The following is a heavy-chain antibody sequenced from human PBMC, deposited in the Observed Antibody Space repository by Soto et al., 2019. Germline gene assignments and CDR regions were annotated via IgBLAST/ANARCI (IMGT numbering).Heavy chain of an antibody. V-gene: IGHV4-39*01. Sequence: SETLSLTCTVSGGSISSSSYYWGWIRQSPGKGLEWIGSFYYSGSTYYSPSLKSRVTISGDTSKKQISLRLSSVTAADTAVYYCARISVASRYMDVWGKGSTVTV. CDR2: FYYSGST. CDR3: ARISVASRYMDV. D-gene: IGHD5-12*01. J-gene: IGHJ6*03. CDR1: GGSISSSSYY.